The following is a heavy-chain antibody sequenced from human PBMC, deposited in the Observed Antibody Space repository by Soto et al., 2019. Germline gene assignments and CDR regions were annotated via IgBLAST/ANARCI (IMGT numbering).Heavy chain of an antibody. Sequence: SETLSLTCTVSGGSISSGNYYWTWSRQPPGKGLQYIGYVNHSGSANYNPSLKSRVTISVHTSSSQFSLELSSVTAADTAVYYCARGLISGSHYSGGWYYFDSWGQGTQVTVSS. V-gene: IGHV4-30-4*01. J-gene: IGHJ4*02. D-gene: IGHD1-26*01. CDR1: GGSISSGNYY. CDR3: ARGLISGSHYSGGWYYFDS. CDR2: VNHSGSA.